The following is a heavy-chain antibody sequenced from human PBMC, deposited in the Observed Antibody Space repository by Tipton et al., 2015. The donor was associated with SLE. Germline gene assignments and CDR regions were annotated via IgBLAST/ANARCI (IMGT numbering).Heavy chain of an antibody. CDR2: TYYSGSP. J-gene: IGHJ4*02. V-gene: IGHV4-31*03. D-gene: IGHD1-1*01. CDR1: GGSIRSDDYY. Sequence: TLSLTCTVSGGSIRSDDYYWTWIRQHPGKGLEWIGYTYYSGSPYYNPSLKSRVTISVDTSKNQLSLKLSAVTAADTAVYYCARALWKGGDYWGQGTLVTVSS. CDR3: ARALWKGGDY.